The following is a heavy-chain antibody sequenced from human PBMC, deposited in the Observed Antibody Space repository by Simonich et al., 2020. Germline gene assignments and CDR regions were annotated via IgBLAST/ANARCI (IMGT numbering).Heavy chain of an antibody. CDR2: IYHSGSP. D-gene: IGHD6-13*01. J-gene: IGHJ6*02. CDR1: GYSISSGYY. Sequence: QVQLQESGPGLVKPSETLSLTCAVSGYSISSGYYWGWIRQPPGKGLEWIGSIYHSGSPYYNPSLKSGVTISVDTSKNQFSLKLSSVTAADTAVYYCARVGYSNYYYYGMDVWGQGTTVTVSS. CDR3: ARVGYSNYYYYGMDV. V-gene: IGHV4-38-2*01.